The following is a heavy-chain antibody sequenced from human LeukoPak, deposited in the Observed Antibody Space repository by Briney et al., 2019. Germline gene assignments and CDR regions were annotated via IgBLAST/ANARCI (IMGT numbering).Heavy chain of an antibody. CDR3: AKDQYYDILTGSSDAFDI. CDR2: ISWNSGSI. V-gene: IGHV3-9*01. Sequence: PGRSLRLSCAASGFTFDDYAMHWVRQAPGKGLEWVSGISWNSGSIGYADSVKGRFTIFRDNAKNSLYLQMNSLRAEDTALYYCAKDQYYDILTGSSDAFDIWGQGTMVTVSS. J-gene: IGHJ3*02. D-gene: IGHD3-9*01. CDR1: GFTFDDYA.